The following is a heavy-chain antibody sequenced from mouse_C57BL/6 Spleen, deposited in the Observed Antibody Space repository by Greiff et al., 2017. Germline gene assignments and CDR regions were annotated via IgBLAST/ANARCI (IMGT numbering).Heavy chain of an antibody. CDR1: GFTFSSYA. D-gene: IGHD2-5*01. Sequence: EVKLVESGGGLVKPGGSLKLSCAASGFTFSSYAMSWVRQTPEKRLEWVATISDGGSYTYYPDNVKGRFTISRDNAKNNLYLQMSHLKSEDTAMYYCARGGYYSNFLLDYWGQSTTLTVSS. J-gene: IGHJ2*01. CDR3: ARGGYYSNFLLDY. V-gene: IGHV5-4*03. CDR2: ISDGGSYT.